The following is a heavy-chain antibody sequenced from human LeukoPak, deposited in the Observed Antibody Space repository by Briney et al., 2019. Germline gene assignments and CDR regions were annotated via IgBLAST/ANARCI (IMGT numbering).Heavy chain of an antibody. J-gene: IGHJ4*02. Sequence: GGSLRLSCAASGFTFSSYAMSWVRQAPGKGLEWVSAISGSGGSTYYADSVKGRFTISRDNSKNTLYLQMNSLRAEDTAVYYCAKDGRVDILTGTTRLTFDYWGQGTLVTVSS. CDR1: GFTFSSYA. CDR3: AKDGRVDILTGTTRLTFDY. D-gene: IGHD3-9*01. CDR2: ISGSGGST. V-gene: IGHV3-23*01.